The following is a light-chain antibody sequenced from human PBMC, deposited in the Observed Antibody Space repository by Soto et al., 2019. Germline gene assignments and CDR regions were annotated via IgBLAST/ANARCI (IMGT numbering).Light chain of an antibody. V-gene: IGKV3-20*01. CDR1: QSVPNNF. J-gene: IGKJ1*01. CDR2: VAS. Sequence: EIVLTQSPGTLSLSLGERATLSCRASQSVPNNFLAWYQQKPGQAPRLLIYVASSRATGIPDRFSGSGSGTDFTLTISRLEPDDSAVYHCQQYGRTPGTFGQGTKVEI. CDR3: QQYGRTPGT.